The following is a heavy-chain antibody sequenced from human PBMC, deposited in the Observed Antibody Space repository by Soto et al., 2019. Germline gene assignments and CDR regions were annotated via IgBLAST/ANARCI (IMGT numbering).Heavy chain of an antibody. Sequence: QVQLVQSGAEVKKPGASVTVSCKVSGGDFNNYVISWVRQAPGQGLEWMGGIILYYGSTNYAQNFQGRITITADGSTSTDYMELSSLMSDDTAVYYCAKEKTDYGGLAYYWGQGTLVTVSS. CDR1: GGDFNNYV. J-gene: IGHJ4*02. D-gene: IGHD4-17*01. V-gene: IGHV1-69*01. CDR2: IILYYGST. CDR3: AKEKTDYGGLAYY.